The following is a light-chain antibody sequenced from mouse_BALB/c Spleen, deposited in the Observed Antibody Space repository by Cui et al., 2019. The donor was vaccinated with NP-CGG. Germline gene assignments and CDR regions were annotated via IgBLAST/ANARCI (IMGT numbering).Light chain of an antibody. Sequence: VVIQESALTTSPGETVTLTCRSSTGAITTSNYANWVQEKPDHLFTGLIGGTNNRAPGVPARFSGSLIGDKAALTSTGAQTEDEAIYFCALWYSNHWVFGGGTKLTVL. CDR3: ALWYSNHWV. CDR2: GTN. V-gene: IGLV1*01. CDR1: TGAITTSNY. J-gene: IGLJ1*01.